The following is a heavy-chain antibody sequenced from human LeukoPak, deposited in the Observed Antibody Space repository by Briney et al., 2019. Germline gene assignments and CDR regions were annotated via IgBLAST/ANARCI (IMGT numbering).Heavy chain of an antibody. V-gene: IGHV1-2*02. D-gene: IGHD6-19*01. Sequence: ASVKVSCKASGYTFTGYYIHWVRQAPGQGLEWMGWINPNSGGTNYAQKFQGRVTMTRDTSFSTAYTELSRLESDDTAEYYCARRGAVPVEYLQYWGQGTLVTVSS. CDR1: GYTFTGYY. CDR2: INPNSGGT. J-gene: IGHJ1*01. CDR3: ARRGAVPVEYLQY.